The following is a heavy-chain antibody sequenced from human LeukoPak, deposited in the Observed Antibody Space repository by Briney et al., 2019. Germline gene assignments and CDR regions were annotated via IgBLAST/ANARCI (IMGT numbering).Heavy chain of an antibody. CDR1: GFTFSNYW. CDR2: INSDGSIT. D-gene: IGHD3-22*01. V-gene: IGHV3-74*01. Sequence: GGSLSLSCAASGFTFSNYWMHWVRQAPGKGLVWVSRINSDGSITSYADSVKGRFTISRDNAKNTLCLQMNSLRAEDTAVYYCARDEYYYDSSGYFDAFDIWGQGTMVTVSS. J-gene: IGHJ3*02. CDR3: ARDEYYYDSSGYFDAFDI.